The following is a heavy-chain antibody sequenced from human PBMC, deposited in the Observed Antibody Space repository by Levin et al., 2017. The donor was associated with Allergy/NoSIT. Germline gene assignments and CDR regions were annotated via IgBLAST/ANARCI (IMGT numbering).Heavy chain of an antibody. Sequence: PSETLSLTCTVSGGSISSSSYYWGWIRQPPGKGLEWIGSIYYSGSTYYNPSLKSRVTISVDTSKNQFSLKLSSVTAADTAVYYCSREPLIVGEPTYYFDYWGQGTLVTVSS. J-gene: IGHJ4*02. CDR1: GGSISSSSYY. CDR2: IYYSGST. V-gene: IGHV4-39*07. D-gene: IGHD1-26*01. CDR3: SREPLIVGEPTYYFDY.